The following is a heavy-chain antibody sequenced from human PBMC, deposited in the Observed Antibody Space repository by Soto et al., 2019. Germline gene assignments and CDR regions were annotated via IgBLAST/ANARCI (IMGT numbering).Heavy chain of an antibody. CDR3: ARARLGLYSSGWLYWFDP. CDR2: ISYDGSNK. CDR1: GFTFISYA. J-gene: IGHJ5*02. D-gene: IGHD6-19*01. V-gene: IGHV3-30-3*01. Sequence: GRSLRLSCAASGFTFISYAMHWVRQAPGTGLEWVAVISYDGSNKYYADSVKGRFTISRDNAKNSLYLQMNSLRAEDTALYHCARARLGLYSSGWLYWFDPWGQGTLVTVSS.